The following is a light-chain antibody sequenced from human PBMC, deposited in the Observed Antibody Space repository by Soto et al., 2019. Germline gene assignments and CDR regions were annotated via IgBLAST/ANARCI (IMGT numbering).Light chain of an antibody. V-gene: IGLV6-57*02. J-gene: IGLJ2*01. CDR2: EDN. CDR3: QSYDSSNHVV. CDR1: SGSIASNY. Sequence: NFMLTQPHSVSESPGKTVTISCTGSSGSIASNYVQWYQQRPGSAPTTVIYEDNQRPSGVRDRFSGSIDSSSNSASLTNSGMKTEDEADYYCQSYDSSNHVVFGGGTKLTVL.